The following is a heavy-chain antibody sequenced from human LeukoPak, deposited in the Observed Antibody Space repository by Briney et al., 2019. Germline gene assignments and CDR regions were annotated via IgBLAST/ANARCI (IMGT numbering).Heavy chain of an antibody. V-gene: IGHV3-21*04. J-gene: IGHJ3*02. Sequence: GGSLRLSCAASGFTFTNYSMNWVRQAPGKGLEWVSSISSLSNYIYYADSVKGRFTISRDNAKNSLYLQMNILRAEDTAVYYCARDQSPGYYYGSGSYYNGLDAFDIWGQGTMVTVSS. CDR1: GFTFTNYS. D-gene: IGHD3-10*01. CDR3: ARDQSPGYYYGSGSYYNGLDAFDI. CDR2: ISSLSNYI.